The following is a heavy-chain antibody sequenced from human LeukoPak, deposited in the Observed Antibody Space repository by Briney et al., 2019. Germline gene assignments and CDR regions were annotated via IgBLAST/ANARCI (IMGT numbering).Heavy chain of an antibody. CDR3: TTAVSGILTGYYWGYYFDY. D-gene: IGHD3-9*01. Sequence: GGSLRLSCAASGFTFSNAGMSWVRQAPGKGLEWVGRIKSKTDGGKTDYAVTGKGRFTISRDDSKNTLYLQMNSLKTEDTAVYYCTTAVSGILTGYYWGYYFDYWGQGTLVTVSS. CDR2: IKSKTDGGKT. CDR1: GFTFSNAG. J-gene: IGHJ4*02. V-gene: IGHV3-15*01.